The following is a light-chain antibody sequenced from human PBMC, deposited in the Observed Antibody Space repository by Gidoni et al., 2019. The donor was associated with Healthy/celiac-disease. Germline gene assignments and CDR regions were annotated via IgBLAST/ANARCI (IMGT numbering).Light chain of an antibody. CDR1: SSDVGGYNY. J-gene: IGLJ1*01. CDR2: DVS. CDR3: SSYTSSSTYV. Sequence: SSRTQTASVAGCPGQSITIPCTGTSSDVGGYNYVSWYQQHPGKAPKLMIYDVSNRPSGVSNRFSGSKSGNTASLTISGLQAEDEADYYCSSYTSSSTYVFGTGTKVTVL. V-gene: IGLV2-14*03.